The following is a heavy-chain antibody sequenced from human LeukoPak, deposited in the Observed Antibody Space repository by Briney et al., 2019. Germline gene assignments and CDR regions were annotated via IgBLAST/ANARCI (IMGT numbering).Heavy chain of an antibody. CDR1: GGSISSSSYY. D-gene: IGHD4-11*01. CDR3: AREENYSVSDY. CDR2: IYYSGST. Sequence: SETLSLTCTVSGGSISSSSYYWGWIRQPPGKGLEWIGSIYYSGSTYYNPSLKSRVTISVDTSKNQFSLKLSSVTAADTAAYYCAREENYSVSDYWGQGTLVTVSS. V-gene: IGHV4-39*07. J-gene: IGHJ4*02.